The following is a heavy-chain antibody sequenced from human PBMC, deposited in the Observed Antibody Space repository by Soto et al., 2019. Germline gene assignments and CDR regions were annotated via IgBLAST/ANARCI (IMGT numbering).Heavy chain of an antibody. CDR2: INHSGST. V-gene: IGHV4-34*01. CDR1: GGSFSGYY. D-gene: IGHD2-2*01. J-gene: IGHJ6*03. CDR3: ARDSPYCSSTSCYENYYYYYYYMDV. Sequence: SETLSLTCAVHGGSFSGYYWSWIRQPPGKGLEWIGEINHSGSTNYNPSIKSRVTISVDTSKNQFSLKLSSVTAADTAVYYCARDSPYCSSTSCYENYYYYYYYMDVWGKGTTVTVSS.